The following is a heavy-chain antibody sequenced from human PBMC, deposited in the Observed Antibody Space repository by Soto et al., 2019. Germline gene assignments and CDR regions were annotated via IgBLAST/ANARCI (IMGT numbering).Heavy chain of an antibody. V-gene: IGHV4-4*02. CDR3: ARGGGSSWLAPFYYYYGMDV. CDR1: GGSISSSNW. Sequence: PSETLSLTCAVSGGSISSSNWWSWVRQPPGKGLEWIGEIYHSGSTNYHPSLKSRVTISVDKSKNQFSLKLSSVTAADTAVYYCARGGGSSWLAPFYYYYGMDVWGQGTTVTVSS. CDR2: IYHSGST. D-gene: IGHD6-13*01. J-gene: IGHJ6*02.